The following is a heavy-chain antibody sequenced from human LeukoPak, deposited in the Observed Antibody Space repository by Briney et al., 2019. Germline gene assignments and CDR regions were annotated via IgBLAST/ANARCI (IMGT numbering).Heavy chain of an antibody. D-gene: IGHD3-10*01. J-gene: IGHJ6*04. CDR3: ARREGVVLWFGENGMDV. Sequence: PGGSLRLSCAASGFTFSSYAMHWVRQAPGKGLEWVAVISYDGSNKYYADSVKGRFTISRDNSKNTLYLQMNSLRAEDTAVYYCARREGVVLWFGENGMDVWGKGTTVTVSS. CDR2: ISYDGSNK. CDR1: GFTFSSYA. V-gene: IGHV3-30-3*01.